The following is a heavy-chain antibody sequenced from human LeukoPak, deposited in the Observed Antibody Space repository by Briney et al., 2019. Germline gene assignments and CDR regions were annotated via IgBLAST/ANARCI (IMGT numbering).Heavy chain of an antibody. CDR2: IYTSGST. J-gene: IGHJ5*02. CDR1: GGSISSYY. V-gene: IGHV4-4*07. CDR3: ARDYYDILTGYYRVVGWFDP. D-gene: IGHD3-9*01. Sequence: SETLSLTCTVSGGSISSYYCSWIRQPAGKGLEWIGRIYTSGSTNYNPSLKSRVTMSVDTSKNQFSLKLSSVTAADTAVYYCARDYYDILTGYYRVVGWFDPWGQGTLVTVSS.